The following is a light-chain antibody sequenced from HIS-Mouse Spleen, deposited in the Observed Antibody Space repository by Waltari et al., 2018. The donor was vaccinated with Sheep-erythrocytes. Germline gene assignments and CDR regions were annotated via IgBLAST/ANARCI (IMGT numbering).Light chain of an antibody. CDR1: QSIRSW. CDR2: KSS. V-gene: IGKV1-5*03. J-gene: IGKJ4*01. CDR3: QQYNSYSPLT. Sequence: DIQMTQSPSTLSASVGDRVTITCRVSQSIRSWLAWYQQKPGKAPKLLIYKSSSLESGGPSRFSGSGSGTEFTLTISSLQPDDFATYYCQQYNSYSPLTFGGGTKVEIK.